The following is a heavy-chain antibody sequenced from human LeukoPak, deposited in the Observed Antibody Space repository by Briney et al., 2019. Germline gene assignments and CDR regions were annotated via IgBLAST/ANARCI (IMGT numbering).Heavy chain of an antibody. D-gene: IGHD6-13*01. Sequence: ASVKVSCKASGYAFTGYYMHWVRQAPGQGLEWMGWINPNSGGTNYAQKFQGRVTMTRDTSISTAYMELSRLRSDDTAVYYCARDYLYSSTTRYVLGPWGQGTLVTVSS. CDR2: INPNSGGT. J-gene: IGHJ5*02. V-gene: IGHV1-2*02. CDR3: ARDYLYSSTTRYVLGP. CDR1: GYAFTGYY.